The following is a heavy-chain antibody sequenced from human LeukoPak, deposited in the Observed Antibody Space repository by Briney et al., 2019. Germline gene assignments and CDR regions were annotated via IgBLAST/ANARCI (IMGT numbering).Heavy chain of an antibody. J-gene: IGHJ4*02. CDR2: IYYSGST. D-gene: IGHD3/OR15-3a*01. Sequence: SETLSLTCTVSGGSISSSSYYWGWIRQPPGKGLEWIGSIYYSGSTYYNPSLKSRVTISVDTSKNQFSLKPSSVTAADTAVYYCATRWTGPKDYWGQGTLVTVSS. CDR1: GGSISSSSYY. V-gene: IGHV4-39*01. CDR3: ATRWTGPKDY.